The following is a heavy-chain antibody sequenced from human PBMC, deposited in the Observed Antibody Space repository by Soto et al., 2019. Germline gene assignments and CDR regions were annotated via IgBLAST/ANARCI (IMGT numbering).Heavy chain of an antibody. CDR2: IRSKAYGATT. J-gene: IGHJ6*02. CDR3: ARDLSSSDDDHFDGMAV. D-gene: IGHD1-1*01. CDR1: GFTFGDYT. Sequence: PGGYLRLSCVASGFTFGDYTMSWFRQAPGGGLEWVSFIRSKAYGATTEYAASVKGRFTISRDDSKSIAYLQMNSLKSEDTAVYYCARDLSSSDDDHFDGMAVWARGTSVTVSS. V-gene: IGHV3-49*03.